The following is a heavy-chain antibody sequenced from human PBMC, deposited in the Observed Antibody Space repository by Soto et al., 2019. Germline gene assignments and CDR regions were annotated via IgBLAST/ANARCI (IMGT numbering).Heavy chain of an antibody. V-gene: IGHV3-9*01. Sequence: PGGSLRLSCAVSGFTFDDYAMQWVRQAPGEGLEWVSGISWNSGSIGYADSVEGRFTISRDNAKNSLYLQMNSLRAEDTALYYCAKDIRSTYYYDCSGYVAWGQGTPVTVSS. CDR3: AKDIRSTYYYDCSGYVA. J-gene: IGHJ5*02. D-gene: IGHD3-22*01. CDR1: GFTFDDYA. CDR2: ISWNSGSI.